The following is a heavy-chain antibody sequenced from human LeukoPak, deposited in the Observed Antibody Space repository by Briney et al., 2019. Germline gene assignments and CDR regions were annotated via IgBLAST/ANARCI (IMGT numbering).Heavy chain of an antibody. CDR2: INHSGST. D-gene: IGHD5-18*01. CDR3: VRGRGYSYGDY. CDR1: GGSFSGYY. J-gene: IGHJ4*02. V-gene: IGHV4-34*01. Sequence: PSETLSLTCAVYGGSFSGYYWSWIRQPPGKGLEWIGEINHSGSTNYNPSLKSRVTISVDTSKNQFSLKLSSVTAADTAVYYCVRGRGYSYGDYWGQGTLVTVSS.